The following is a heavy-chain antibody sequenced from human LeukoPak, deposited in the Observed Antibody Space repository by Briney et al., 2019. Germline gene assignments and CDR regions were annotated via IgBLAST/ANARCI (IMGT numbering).Heavy chain of an antibody. Sequence: ASVKVSCKASGYTFTGYYMHWVRQAPGQGLEWMGWINPNSGGTNYAQEFQGRVTMTRDTSISTAYMELSRLRSDDTAVYYCARPHFWSGSFNWFDPWGQGTLVTVSS. J-gene: IGHJ5*02. V-gene: IGHV1-2*02. CDR2: INPNSGGT. CDR1: GYTFTGYY. D-gene: IGHD3-3*02. CDR3: ARPHFWSGSFNWFDP.